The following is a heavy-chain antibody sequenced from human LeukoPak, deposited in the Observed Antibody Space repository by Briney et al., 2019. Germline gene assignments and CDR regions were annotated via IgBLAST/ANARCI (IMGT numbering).Heavy chain of an antibody. D-gene: IGHD6-19*01. J-gene: IGHJ4*02. CDR3: ARYRQWLAFDY. Sequence: QPGGSLRLSCAASGFTFSDYSMHWVRQAPGKGLEWVAVISYDGSNKYYADSVKGRFTISRDNSKNTLYLQMNSLRAEDTAVYYCARYRQWLAFDYWGQGTLVTVSS. CDR1: GFTFSDYS. V-gene: IGHV3-30*04. CDR2: ISYDGSNK.